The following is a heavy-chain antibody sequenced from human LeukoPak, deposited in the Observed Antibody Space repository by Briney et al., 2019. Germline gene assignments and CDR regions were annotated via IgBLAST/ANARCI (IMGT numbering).Heavy chain of an antibody. J-gene: IGHJ4*02. CDR2: IYYSGST. Sequence: SETLSLTCTVSGVSISSGDYYWSWIRQPPGKGLEWIGYIYYSGSTYYNPSLKSRVTISVDTSKNQFSLKLSSVTAADTAVYYCARDRPGQWPDLVDYWGQGTLVTVSS. CDR1: GVSISSGDYY. D-gene: IGHD6-19*01. V-gene: IGHV4-30-4*02. CDR3: ARDRPGQWPDLVDY.